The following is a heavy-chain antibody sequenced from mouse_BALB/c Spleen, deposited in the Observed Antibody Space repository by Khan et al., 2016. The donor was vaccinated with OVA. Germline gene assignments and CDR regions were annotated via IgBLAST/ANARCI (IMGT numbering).Heavy chain of an antibody. CDR1: GFNIKDSY. CDR2: IDPENGET. J-gene: IGHJ3*01. V-gene: IGHV14-1*02. CDR3: ARSGYFAWFTY. Sequence: VQLQQPGAELVRPGALVKLSCKASGFNIKDSYMHWVKQRPEQGLEWIGWIDPENGETVYDPRFQGKASITSDTSSNTAYLQFSSLTSEDTAVYYGARSGYFAWFTYWGQGTLVTVSA.